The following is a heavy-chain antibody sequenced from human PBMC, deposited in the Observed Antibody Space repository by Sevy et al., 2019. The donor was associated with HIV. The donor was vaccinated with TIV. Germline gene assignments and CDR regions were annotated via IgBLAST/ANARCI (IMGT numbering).Heavy chain of an antibody. D-gene: IGHD1-26*01. CDR2: LYSGGST. V-gene: IGHV3-53*01. J-gene: IGHJ4*02. CDR1: GFSFSNFW. CDR3: ARAGTGSYRAYFDY. Sequence: GGSLRLTCAASGFSFSNFWMIWVRQAPEKGLEWVSILYSGGSTYYAASVKGRFDVSRDNSKNTLYLQMNSLRAEDTAVYYCARAGTGSYRAYFDYWGQGTLVTVSS.